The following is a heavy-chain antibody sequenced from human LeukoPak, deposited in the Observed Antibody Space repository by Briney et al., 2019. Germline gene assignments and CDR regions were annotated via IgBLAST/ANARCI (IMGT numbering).Heavy chain of an antibody. D-gene: IGHD4-17*01. Sequence: GGSLRLSCAASGFTLSSYGMHWVRQAPGKGLEWVAFIRYDGSNKYYADSMKGRFTLSRDNSKNTLYLQMNSLRAEDTTVYYCAKATVTTDWGQGTLVTVSS. J-gene: IGHJ4*02. V-gene: IGHV3-30*02. CDR3: AKATVTTD. CDR2: IRYDGSNK. CDR1: GFTLSSYG.